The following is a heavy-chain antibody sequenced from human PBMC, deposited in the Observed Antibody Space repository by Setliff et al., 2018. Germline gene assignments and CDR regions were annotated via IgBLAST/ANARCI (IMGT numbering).Heavy chain of an antibody. D-gene: IGHD4-4*01. V-gene: IGHV4-39*01. CDR1: DDSFYSSSYY. CDR3: AREGRWDYSYPIY. CDR2: ISYDGAT. Sequence: SETLSLTCSVSDDSFYSSSYYWAWIRQPPGRGLEWIGSISYDGATNYNSSLKSRVAMSLDVPERQFALKLSSVTAVDAAVYYCAREGRWDYSYPIYWGQGILVTVPQ. J-gene: IGHJ4*02.